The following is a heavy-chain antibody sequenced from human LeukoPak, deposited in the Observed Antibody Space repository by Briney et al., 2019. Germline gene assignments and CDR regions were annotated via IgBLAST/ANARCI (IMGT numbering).Heavy chain of an antibody. CDR1: GYTFTGYY. D-gene: IGHD3-10*01. Sequence: ASVKVSRKASGYTFTGYYMHWVRQAPGQGLEWMGWINPNSGGTNYAQKFQGWVTMTRDTSISTAYMELSRLRSDDTAVYYCARGTSGSYYNWFDPWGQGTLVTVSS. V-gene: IGHV1-2*04. J-gene: IGHJ5*02. CDR2: INPNSGGT. CDR3: ARGTSGSYYNWFDP.